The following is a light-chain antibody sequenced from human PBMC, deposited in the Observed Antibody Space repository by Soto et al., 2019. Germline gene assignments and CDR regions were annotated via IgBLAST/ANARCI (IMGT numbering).Light chain of an antibody. Sequence: DIQIPQPPSSLSASVGDRVTITCRASQSVGNFLNWYQQKPGLPPKYLIYAASNLQSGVPSRFSGSGSGTDFTLTISNLQPEDFATYYCQQSFTTWTFGQGTKVEVK. CDR2: AAS. J-gene: IGKJ1*01. CDR3: QQSFTTWT. CDR1: QSVGNF. V-gene: IGKV1-39*01.